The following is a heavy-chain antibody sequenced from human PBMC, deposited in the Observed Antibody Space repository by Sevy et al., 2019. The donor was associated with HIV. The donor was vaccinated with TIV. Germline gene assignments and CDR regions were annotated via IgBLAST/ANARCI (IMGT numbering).Heavy chain of an antibody. D-gene: IGHD3-22*01. J-gene: IGHJ3*02. CDR2: ISGSGGET. CDR3: AKDMIVVVGEALDI. Sequence: GGSLRLSCETSEFTFSNYAMSWVRQAPGKGLEWVSSISGSGGETYYANSVKGRFNISRDKSKNTVYLQMNSLRAEDTAVYYCAKDMIVVVGEALDIWGQGTMVTVSS. CDR1: EFTFSNYA. V-gene: IGHV3-23*01.